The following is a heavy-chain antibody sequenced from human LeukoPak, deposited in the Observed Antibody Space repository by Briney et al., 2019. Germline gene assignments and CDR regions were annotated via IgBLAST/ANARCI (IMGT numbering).Heavy chain of an antibody. CDR1: GFTFSSYA. Sequence: GGSLRLSCAASGFTFSSYAMSWVRQAPGKGLEWVSAISGSGGSTYYADSVKGRFTISRDNSKNTLYLQMNSLSAEDTAVYYCASIAVAGTLYFDYWGQGTLVTVSS. CDR3: ASIAVAGTLYFDY. D-gene: IGHD6-19*01. CDR2: ISGSGGST. J-gene: IGHJ4*02. V-gene: IGHV3-23*01.